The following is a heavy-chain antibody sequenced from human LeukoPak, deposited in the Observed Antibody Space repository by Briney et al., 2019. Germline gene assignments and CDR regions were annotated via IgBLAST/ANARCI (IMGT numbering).Heavy chain of an antibody. CDR2: INPNNGDS. J-gene: IGHJ4*02. Sequence: ASVKVSSKASGYIFINYHINWVRQATGQGLEWMGWINPNNGDSGYAQKFQGRVTITRDTSISAAYMELRSLTSEDTAVYFCARTTSLTASGYDYWGQGTLVTVSS. D-gene: IGHD4-17*01. CDR1: GYIFINYH. CDR3: ARTTSLTASGYDY. V-gene: IGHV1-8*03.